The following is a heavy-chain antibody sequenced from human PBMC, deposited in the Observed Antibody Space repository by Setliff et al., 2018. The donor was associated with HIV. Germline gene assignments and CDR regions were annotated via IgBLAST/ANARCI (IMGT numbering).Heavy chain of an antibody. D-gene: IGHD6-13*01. Sequence: GASVKVSCKASGYTFTSYAMHWVRQAPGQRLEWMGWINAGNGNTKYPQKFQGRVTITRDTSASTAYMELSSLRSEDTAVYYCAKTIAAAATLPFDFWGQGTLVTVSS. J-gene: IGHJ4*02. V-gene: IGHV1-3*01. CDR1: GYTFTSYA. CDR2: INAGNGNT. CDR3: AKTIAAAATLPFDF.